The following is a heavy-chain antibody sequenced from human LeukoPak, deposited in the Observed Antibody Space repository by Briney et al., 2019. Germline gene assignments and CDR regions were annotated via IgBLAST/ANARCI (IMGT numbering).Heavy chain of an antibody. V-gene: IGHV3-23*01. J-gene: IGHJ4*02. D-gene: IGHD6-13*01. CDR2: ISGSRGST. CDR3: ASAAGPFDN. Sequence: EWVSAISGSRGSTNYADSVKGRFTISRDTSKNTLYLQMNSLRAEDTAVYYCASAAGPFDNWGQGTLVTVSS.